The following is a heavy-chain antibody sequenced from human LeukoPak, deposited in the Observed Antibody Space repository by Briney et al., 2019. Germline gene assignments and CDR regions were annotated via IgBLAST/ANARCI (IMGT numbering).Heavy chain of an antibody. J-gene: IGHJ4*02. V-gene: IGHV3-7*05. D-gene: IGHD3-22*01. CDR1: GFTFSSYW. CDR3: TREYYSDSSGSDY. CDR2: INQDGSEK. Sequence: GGSLRLSCAASGFTFSSYWMSWVRQAPGKGLEWVANINQDGSEKYSVDSVKGRFTISRDNAKNSLYLQMNSLRAEDTAVYYCTREYYSDSSGSDYWGQGTLVTVSS.